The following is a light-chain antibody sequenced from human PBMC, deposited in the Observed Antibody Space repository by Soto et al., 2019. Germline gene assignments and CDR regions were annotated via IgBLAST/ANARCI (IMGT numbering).Light chain of an antibody. CDR1: QSVSSSY. CDR2: GAS. Sequence: EIVLTQSPGTLSLSPGERATLSCRASQSVSSSYLAWYEQTPGQPPRLLIYGASSRATGIPDRFSGSGSGTDFTLTISRLEREDFSVYYCQQYGSSPPITFGQGTRLEIK. J-gene: IGKJ5*01. CDR3: QQYGSSPPIT. V-gene: IGKV3-20*01.